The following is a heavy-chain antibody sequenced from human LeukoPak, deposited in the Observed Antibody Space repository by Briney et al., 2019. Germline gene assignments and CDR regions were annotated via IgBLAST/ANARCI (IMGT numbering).Heavy chain of an antibody. J-gene: IGHJ5*02. CDR1: GGSISSYY. CDR3: ARSPYSSSWYLPNNWFDP. CDR2: IYYSGST. Sequence: PSETLSLTCTVSGGSISSYYWSWIRQPPGKGLEWIGYIYYSGSTNYNPSLKSRVTISVDTSKNQFSLKLSSVTAADTAVYYCARSPYSSSWYLPNNWFDPWGQGTLVTVSS. D-gene: IGHD6-13*01. V-gene: IGHV4-59*01.